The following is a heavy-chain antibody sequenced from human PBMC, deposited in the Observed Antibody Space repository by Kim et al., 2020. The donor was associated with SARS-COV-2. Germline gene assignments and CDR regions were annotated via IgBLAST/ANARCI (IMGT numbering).Heavy chain of an antibody. V-gene: IGHV1-46*01. CDR2: ISPSGAFT. CDR3: AREHQAVQQFSFDY. CDR1: GYTFTSTL. Sequence: ASVKVSCRASGYTFTSTLIHWLRQAPGQGLEWMAAISPSGAFTDYAQSFQGRVTTTWDTSTSTMFMELSGLTSEDTAVYYCAREHQAVQQFSFDYWRQGT. J-gene: IGHJ4*02. D-gene: IGHD2-2*01.